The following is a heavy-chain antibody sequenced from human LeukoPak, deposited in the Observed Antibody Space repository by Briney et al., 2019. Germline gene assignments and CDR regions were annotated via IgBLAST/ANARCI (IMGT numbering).Heavy chain of an antibody. CDR1: GFTFSSYG. J-gene: IGHJ5*02. Sequence: PGGSLRLSCAASGFTFSSYGMHWVRQAPGKGLEWVAVIWYDGSNKYYADSVKGRFTISRDNSKNTLYLQMNSLRAEDTAVFYCAKSTGYGYGGDWFDPWGQGILVTVSS. CDR2: IWYDGSNK. CDR3: AKSTGYGYGGDWFDP. V-gene: IGHV3-33*06. D-gene: IGHD5-12*01.